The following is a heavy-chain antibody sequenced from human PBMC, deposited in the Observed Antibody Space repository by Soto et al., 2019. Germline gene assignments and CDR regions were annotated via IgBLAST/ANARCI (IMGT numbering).Heavy chain of an antibody. CDR1: GFTFSSYA. Sequence: EVQLLESGGGLVQPGGSLRLSCAASGFTFSSYAMSWVRQAPGKGLEWVSAISGSGGSTYYADSVKGRFTISRDNSKNTLYLQMNSLRAEDTAVYYCAKGCAACPGYYYYMDVWGKGTTVTVSS. D-gene: IGHD6-6*01. CDR2: ISGSGGST. CDR3: AKGCAACPGYYYYMDV. J-gene: IGHJ6*03. V-gene: IGHV3-23*01.